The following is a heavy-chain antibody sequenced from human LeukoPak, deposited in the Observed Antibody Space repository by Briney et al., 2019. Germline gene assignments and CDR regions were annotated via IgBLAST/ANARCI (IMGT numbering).Heavy chain of an antibody. CDR3: ARHVGYYDTTGNFRDY. CDR1: GGSVSSSSYY. CDR2: MYYTGST. J-gene: IGHJ4*02. V-gene: IGHV4-39*01. D-gene: IGHD3-22*01. Sequence: SETLSLTCTVSGGSVSSSSYYRGWIRQPPGKGLEWIGSMYYTGSTYYNPSLKSRVTISVDTFKNQFSLKLSSVTAADTAVYYCARHVGYYDTTGNFRDYWGQGTLVTVSS.